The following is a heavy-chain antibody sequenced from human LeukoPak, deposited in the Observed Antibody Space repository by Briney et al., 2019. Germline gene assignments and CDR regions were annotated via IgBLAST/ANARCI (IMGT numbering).Heavy chain of an antibody. CDR3: ARTYARGAPNAFDI. J-gene: IGHJ3*02. Sequence: GASVKVSCKASGYTFTGYYMHWVRQAPGQGLEWMGWINPNSGGTNYAQKFQGRVTMTRDTSISTAYMELSRLRSDDTAVYYCARTYARGAPNAFDIWGQGTMVTVSS. D-gene: IGHD1-26*01. V-gene: IGHV1-2*02. CDR2: INPNSGGT. CDR1: GYTFTGYY.